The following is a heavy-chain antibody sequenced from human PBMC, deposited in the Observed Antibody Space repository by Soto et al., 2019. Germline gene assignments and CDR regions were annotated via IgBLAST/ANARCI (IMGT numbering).Heavy chain of an antibody. CDR3: AKDRHMPDSSSWYLGWFDP. CDR2: ISGSGGST. Sequence: EVQLLESGGGLVQPGGSLRLSCAASGFTFSSYAMSWVRQAPGKGLEWVSAISGSGGSTYYAESVKGRFTISRDNSKNTLYLQMNSLRAEDTAVYYCAKDRHMPDSSSWYLGWFDPWGQGTLVTVSS. V-gene: IGHV3-23*01. CDR1: GFTFSSYA. D-gene: IGHD6-13*01. J-gene: IGHJ5*02.